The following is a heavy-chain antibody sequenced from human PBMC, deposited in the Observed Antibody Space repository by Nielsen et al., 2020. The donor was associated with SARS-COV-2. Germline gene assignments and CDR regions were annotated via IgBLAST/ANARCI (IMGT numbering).Heavy chain of an antibody. D-gene: IGHD2-21*02. V-gene: IGHV1-3*01. CDR3: ARGGSVVVTAITYYYYYDGMDV. J-gene: IGHJ6*02. Sequence: WVRQAPGQRLEWMGWINAGNGNTKYSQKFQGRVTITRDTSASTAYMELSSLRSEDTAVYYCARGGSVVVTAITYYYYYDGMDVWGQGTTVTVSS. CDR2: INAGNGNT.